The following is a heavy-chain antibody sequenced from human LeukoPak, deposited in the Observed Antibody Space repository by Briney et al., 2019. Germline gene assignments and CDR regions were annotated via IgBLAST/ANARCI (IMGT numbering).Heavy chain of an antibody. D-gene: IGHD3-10*01. CDR3: ARRPYGSGSYYDY. Sequence: PGGSLRLSCAASGFTFSSYGMHWVRQAPGKGLVWVAFIRYDGSNKYYADSVKGRFTISRDNSKNTLYLQMNSLRAEDTAVYYCARRPYGSGSYYDYWGQGTLVTVSS. V-gene: IGHV3-30*02. J-gene: IGHJ4*02. CDR2: IRYDGSNK. CDR1: GFTFSSYG.